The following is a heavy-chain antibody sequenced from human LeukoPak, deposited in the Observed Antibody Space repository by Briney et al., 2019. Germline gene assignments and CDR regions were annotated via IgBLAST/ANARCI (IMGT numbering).Heavy chain of an antibody. D-gene: IGHD6-6*01. CDR2: ISGSGGST. CDR3: AKDLRFGSRGSIAARFDY. Sequence: GGSLRLSCAASGFTFSSYAMSWVRQAPGKGLEWVSAISGSGGSTYYADSVKGRFTFSRDNSKNTLYLQMNSLRAEDTAVYYCAKDLRFGSRGSIAARFDYWGQGTLVTVSS. V-gene: IGHV3-23*01. CDR1: GFTFSSYA. J-gene: IGHJ4*02.